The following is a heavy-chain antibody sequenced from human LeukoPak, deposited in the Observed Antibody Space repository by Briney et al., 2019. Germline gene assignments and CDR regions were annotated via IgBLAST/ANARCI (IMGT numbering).Heavy chain of an antibody. CDR1: GFTFSSYA. J-gene: IGHJ6*02. CDR3: AGVPAALMDV. V-gene: IGHV3-23*01. CDR2: ISGSGGST. Sequence: GGSLRLSCAASGFTFSSYAMSWVRQAPGKGLEWVSAISGSGGSTYYAGSVKGRFTISRDNSKNTLYLQMNSLRAEDTAVYYCAGVPAALMDVWGQGTTVTVSS. D-gene: IGHD2-2*01.